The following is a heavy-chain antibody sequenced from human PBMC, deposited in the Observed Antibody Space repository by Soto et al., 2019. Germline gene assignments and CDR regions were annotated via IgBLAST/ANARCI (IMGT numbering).Heavy chain of an antibody. CDR3: AKDGHYYDSSGYLYYFDY. D-gene: IGHD3-22*01. CDR1: GFTFSSYG. J-gene: IGHJ4*02. CDR2: ISYDGSNK. Sequence: QVQLVESGGGVVQPGRSLRLSCAASGFTFSSYGMHWVRQAPGKGLEWVAVISYDGSNKYYADSVKGRFTISRDNXKXTXSLQMNSLRAEDTAVYYCAKDGHYYDSSGYLYYFDYWGQGTLVTVSS. V-gene: IGHV3-30*18.